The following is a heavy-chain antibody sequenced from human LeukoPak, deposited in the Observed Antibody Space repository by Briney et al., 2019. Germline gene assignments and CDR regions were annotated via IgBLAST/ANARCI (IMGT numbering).Heavy chain of an antibody. CDR1: GYTFTGYY. D-gene: IGHD3-3*01. CDR3: ARDWANTIFGVVLYFDY. CDR2: INPNSGGA. Sequence: ASVKVSCKASGYTFTGYYMHSVRQAPGQGLEWMGWINPNSGGANYAQKFQGRVTMTRDTSISTAYMELSRLRSDDTAVYYCARDWANTIFGVVLYFDYWGQGTLVTVSS. J-gene: IGHJ4*02. V-gene: IGHV1-2*02.